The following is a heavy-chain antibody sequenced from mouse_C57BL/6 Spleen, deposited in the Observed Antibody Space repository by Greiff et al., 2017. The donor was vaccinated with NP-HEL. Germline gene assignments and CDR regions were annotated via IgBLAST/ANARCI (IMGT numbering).Heavy chain of an antibody. CDR1: GYTFTDYY. Sequence: EVQLQQSGPELVKPGASVKISCKASGYTFTDYYMNWVKQSHGKSLEWIGDINPNNGGTSYNQKFKGKATLTVDKSSSTAYMELRSLTSEDSAVYYCARRRAYRGDFDYWGQGTTLTVSS. CDR2: INPNNGGT. CDR3: ARRRAYRGDFDY. D-gene: IGHD2-12*01. V-gene: IGHV1-26*01. J-gene: IGHJ2*01.